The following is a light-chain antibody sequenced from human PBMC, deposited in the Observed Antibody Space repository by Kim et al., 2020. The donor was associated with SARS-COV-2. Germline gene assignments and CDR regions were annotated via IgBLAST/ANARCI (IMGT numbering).Light chain of an antibody. CDR1: SSDVGGYNY. V-gene: IGLV2-14*01. CDR3: SSYTTSSTWV. Sequence: QSALTQPASVSGSPGQSTTISCTGTSSDVGGYNYVSWYQQHPGKAPKLMIYDVTKRPSGVSDRLSGSKSGNTASLTISGLQAEDEADYYCSSYTTSSTWVFGGGTQLTVL. CDR2: DVT. J-gene: IGLJ3*02.